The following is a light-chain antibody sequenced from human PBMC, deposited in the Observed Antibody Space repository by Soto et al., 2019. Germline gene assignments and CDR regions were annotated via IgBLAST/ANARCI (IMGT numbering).Light chain of an antibody. V-gene: IGKV3-15*01. CDR2: AAS. Sequence: EIVMTQSPATLSVSPGETATLSCRASQSVNNNLAWYQQKPGQAPRLLIYAASTRATGIPAMLSGSGSGTEFTLPIRSLQSEDFALYYCQQYNNRPPETFGQGTKLE. CDR3: QQYNNRPPET. J-gene: IGKJ2*01. CDR1: QSVNNN.